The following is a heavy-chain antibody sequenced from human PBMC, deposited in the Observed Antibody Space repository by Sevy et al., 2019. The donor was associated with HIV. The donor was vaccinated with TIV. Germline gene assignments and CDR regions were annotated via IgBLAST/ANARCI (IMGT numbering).Heavy chain of an antibody. CDR2: IYYSGST. CDR3: ARVVPAAIVFDY. Sequence: SETLSLTCTVSGGSISSSIYYWGWIRQPPGKGLEWIGSIYYSGSTYYNPSLKSRVTISVDTSKNQFSLKLSSVTAADTAVYYCARVVPAAIVFDYWGQGTLVTVSS. V-gene: IGHV4-39*01. J-gene: IGHJ4*02. D-gene: IGHD2-2*01. CDR1: GGSISSSIYY.